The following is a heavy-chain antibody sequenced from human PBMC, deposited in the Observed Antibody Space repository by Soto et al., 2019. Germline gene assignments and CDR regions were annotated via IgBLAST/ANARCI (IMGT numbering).Heavy chain of an antibody. D-gene: IGHD4-17*01. CDR1: GGSISSGGYY. V-gene: IGHV4-31*03. J-gene: IGHJ3*02. CDR3: ARVGPENVPEWGTVTMAGAFDI. CDR2: IYYSGST. Sequence: QVQLQESGPGLVKPSQTLSLTCTVSGGSISSGGYYWSWIRQHPGKGLEWIGYIYYSGSTYYNPSLKSRVTISVDTSKNQFSLKLSSVTAADTAVYYCARVGPENVPEWGTVTMAGAFDIWGQGTMVTVSS.